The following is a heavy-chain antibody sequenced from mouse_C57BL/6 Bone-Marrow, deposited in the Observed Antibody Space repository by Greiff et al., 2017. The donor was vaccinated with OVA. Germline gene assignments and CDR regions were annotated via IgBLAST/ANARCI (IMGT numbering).Heavy chain of an antibody. D-gene: IGHD1-1*01. CDR3: ASNYYGSSYVEYAMDY. V-gene: IGHV2-3*01. J-gene: IGHJ4*01. CDR1: GFSLTSYG. Sequence: QVQLQESGPGLVAPSQSLSITCTVSGFSLTSYGVRWVRQPPGKGLEWLGVIWGDGSTNYYSACKSRLSISKDKTKSQVFLKLNSLQTDDTATYYCASNYYGSSYVEYAMDYWGQGTSVTVSS. CDR2: IWGDGST.